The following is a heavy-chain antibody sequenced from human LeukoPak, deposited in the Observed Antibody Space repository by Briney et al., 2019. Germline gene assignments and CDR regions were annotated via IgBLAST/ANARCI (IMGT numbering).Heavy chain of an antibody. D-gene: IGHD5-12*01. J-gene: IGHJ4*02. CDR3: ARDRGSGYGPPDLDY. V-gene: IGHV3-30*04. Sequence: GRSLRLSCAASGFTFSSYAMHWVRQAPGKGLEGVAVISYDGSNKYYADSVKGRFTISRDNSKNTLYLQMNSLRAEDTAVYYCARDRGSGYGPPDLDYWGQGTLVTVSS. CDR1: GFTFSSYA. CDR2: ISYDGSNK.